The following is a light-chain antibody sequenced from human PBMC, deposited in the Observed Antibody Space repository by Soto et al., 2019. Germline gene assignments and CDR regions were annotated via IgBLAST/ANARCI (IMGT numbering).Light chain of an antibody. CDR2: GAS. J-gene: IGKJ1*01. CDR1: QSVSSF. CDR3: QQYGNSPWT. V-gene: IGKV3-20*01. Sequence: EIVLTQSPATLSLSPGERATLSCRASQSVSSFLAWYQQKPGQAPRLLIYGASTRATGIPDRFSGSGSGTDFTLTISRLEPEDFTVYHCQQYGNSPWTFGQGTKVDIK.